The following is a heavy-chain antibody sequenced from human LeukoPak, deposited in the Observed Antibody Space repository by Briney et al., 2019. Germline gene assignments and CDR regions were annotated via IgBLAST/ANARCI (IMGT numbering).Heavy chain of an antibody. V-gene: IGHV3-48*01. CDR1: GFTFSSYS. CDR3: AKVASSSSDWFDP. J-gene: IGHJ5*02. D-gene: IGHD6-6*01. Sequence: GGSLRLSCAASGFTFSSYSMNWVRQAPGKGLEWVSYISSGSGTIYYADSVKGRFTISRDNAKNSLYLQMNSLRAEDTAVYYCAKVASSSSDWFDPWGQGTLVTVSS. CDR2: ISSGSGTI.